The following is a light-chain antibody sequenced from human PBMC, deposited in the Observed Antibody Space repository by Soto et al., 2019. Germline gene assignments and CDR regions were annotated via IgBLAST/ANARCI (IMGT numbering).Light chain of an antibody. J-gene: IGKJ1*01. V-gene: IGKV3-20*01. CDR1: QSVTSSY. CDR2: GAS. Sequence: EIVLTQSPGTLSLSPGERATLSCRASQSVTSSYLAWYQQKPGQAPRLLIYGASNRATVIPDRFSGSGSGTDFTLTISRLEPEDFALYYCQQYGSSRTFGQGTKVEIK. CDR3: QQYGSSRT.